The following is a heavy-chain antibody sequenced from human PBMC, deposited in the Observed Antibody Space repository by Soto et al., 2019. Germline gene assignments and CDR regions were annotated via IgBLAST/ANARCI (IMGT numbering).Heavy chain of an antibody. Sequence: DVQLLESGGGLVQPGGSLRLSCAASGFTFSNYAMSWVRQAPGKGLEWVSSISGSGGSTYYANSVKGRFTISRDSSKNTLFLQMSGRRAEDTAVYYCATSREEGIMATYLCGYWGQGTLVTVSS. J-gene: IGHJ4*02. D-gene: IGHD5-12*01. CDR1: GFTFSNYA. V-gene: IGHV3-23*01. CDR2: ISGSGGST. CDR3: ATSREEGIMATYLCGY.